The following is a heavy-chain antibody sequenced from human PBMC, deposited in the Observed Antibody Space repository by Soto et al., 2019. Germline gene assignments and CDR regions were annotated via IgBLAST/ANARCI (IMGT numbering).Heavy chain of an antibody. CDR2: IQQDGSER. CDR1: GFTFSSYW. D-gene: IGHD3-10*01. Sequence: EVQLVEAGGGLVQPGGSLRLSCAASGFTFSSYWMTWVRQAPGKGLEWVADIQQDGSERDYVDSVKGRFSISRDNAKKSLFLQMNRLRVEDTAVYYCAGIGSGTSYLGESEEDDFHIWGQGTIVTVS. CDR3: AGIGSGTSYLGESEEDDFHI. V-gene: IGHV3-7*01. J-gene: IGHJ3*02.